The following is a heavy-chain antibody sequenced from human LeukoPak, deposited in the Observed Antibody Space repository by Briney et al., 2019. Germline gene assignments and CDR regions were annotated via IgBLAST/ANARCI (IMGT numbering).Heavy chain of an antibody. CDR3: ARCGSGWPYYFDY. D-gene: IGHD6-19*01. V-gene: IGHV4-59*01. Sequence: SETLSFTCTVSGDSMSSYYWSWIRQPPGKGLEWIGYMYYSGSTSYSPSLKTRVTISVDTSKNQLSLKLTSVTAADTAVYYCARCGSGWPYYFDYWGQGTLVTVSS. CDR2: MYYSGST. CDR1: GDSMSSYY. J-gene: IGHJ4*02.